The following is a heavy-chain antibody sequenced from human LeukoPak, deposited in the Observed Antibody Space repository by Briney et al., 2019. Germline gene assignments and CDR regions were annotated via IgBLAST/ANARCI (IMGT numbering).Heavy chain of an antibody. V-gene: IGHV3-66*01. CDR3: ARDLDYYDSSGYYYLFDY. Sequence: GGSLRLSCAASGFTVSSNYMSWVRQAPGQGLEWVSVIYSGGSTYYADSVKGRFTISRDNSKNTLYLQMNSLRAEDTAVYYCARDLDYYDSSGYYYLFDYWGQGTLVTVSS. J-gene: IGHJ4*02. CDR1: GFTVSSNY. D-gene: IGHD3-22*01. CDR2: IYSGGST.